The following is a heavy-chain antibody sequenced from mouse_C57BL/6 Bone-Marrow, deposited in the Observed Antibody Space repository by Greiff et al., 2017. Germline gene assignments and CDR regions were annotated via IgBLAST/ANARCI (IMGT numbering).Heavy chain of an antibody. Sequence: VQLQESGPELARPWASVKISCQAFYTFSRRVHFAIRDTNYWMQWVKQRPGQGLEWIGAIYPGNGDTCYNPKFKCKATLTADKSSSTAYMQLSSLTSEDSAVYFCARSKFRYDYNPRYAMDYWGQGTSVTVSS. D-gene: IGHD2-4*01. J-gene: IGHJ4*01. CDR2: GQGLEWIG. CDR3: SEDSAVYFCARSKFRYDYNPRYAMDY. CDR1: YTFSRRVH. V-gene: IGHV1-87*01.